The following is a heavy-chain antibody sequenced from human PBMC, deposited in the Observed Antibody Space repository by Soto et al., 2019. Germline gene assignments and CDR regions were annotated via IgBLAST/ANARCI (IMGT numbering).Heavy chain of an antibody. Sequence: SGPTLVNPTQTLTLTCTFSGFSLSTSGVGVGWIRQPPGKALEWLALIYWNDDKRYSPSLKSRLTITKDTSKNQVVLTMTNMDPVDTATCYCAHRQRQWLDYHFDYWGQGTLVTVSS. CDR2: IYWNDDK. V-gene: IGHV2-5*01. CDR3: AHRQRQWLDYHFDY. J-gene: IGHJ4*02. CDR1: GFSLSTSGVG. D-gene: IGHD6-19*01.